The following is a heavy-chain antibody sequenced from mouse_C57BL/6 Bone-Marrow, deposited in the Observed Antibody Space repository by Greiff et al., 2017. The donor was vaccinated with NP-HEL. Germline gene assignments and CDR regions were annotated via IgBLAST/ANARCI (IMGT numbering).Heavy chain of an antibody. J-gene: IGHJ2*01. CDR3: AREVSLDY. Sequence: VELQQPGAELVKPGASVKLSCKASGYTFTSYWMHWVKQSPGQGLEWIGMIHPNSGSTNYNEKFKSKATLTVDKSSSTAYMQLSSLTYEDSAVYYCAREVSLDYWGQGTTLTVSS. V-gene: IGHV1-64*01. CDR1: GYTFTSYW. D-gene: IGHD2-14*01. CDR2: IHPNSGST.